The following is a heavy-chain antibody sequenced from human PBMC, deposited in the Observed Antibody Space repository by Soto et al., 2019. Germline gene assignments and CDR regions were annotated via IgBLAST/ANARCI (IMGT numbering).Heavy chain of an antibody. CDR2: FIPIFGTA. CDR3: ARDEYSSSSGGNTFDY. J-gene: IGHJ4*02. CDR1: GYSFTNYY. Sequence: GASVKGSCQASGYSFTNYYLHWFREASGQGREWRGGFIPIFGTANYAQKFQGRAPITADKSTSTAYMELSSLRSEDTAVYYCARDEYSSSSGGNTFDYWSQGTLVTVSS. V-gene: IGHV1-69*06. D-gene: IGHD6-6*01.